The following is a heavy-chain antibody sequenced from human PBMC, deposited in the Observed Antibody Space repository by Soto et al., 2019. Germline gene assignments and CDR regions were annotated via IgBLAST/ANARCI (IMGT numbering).Heavy chain of an antibody. Sequence: SETLSLTCTVSGGSISSGDYYWSWIRQPPGKGLEWIGWIDHSGSTYYNPSLKSRVSMSIDTSKNQFSLYLTSVTAADTAVYYCARRTGDYGPYGMDVWGQGTTVTVSS. D-gene: IGHD3-9*01. V-gene: IGHV4-30-4*01. J-gene: IGHJ6*02. CDR1: GGSISSGDYY. CDR3: ARRTGDYGPYGMDV. CDR2: IDHSGST.